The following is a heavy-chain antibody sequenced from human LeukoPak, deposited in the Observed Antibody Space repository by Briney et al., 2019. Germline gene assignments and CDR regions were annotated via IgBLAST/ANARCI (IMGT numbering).Heavy chain of an antibody. V-gene: IGHV4-31*03. CDR1: GGSISSGGYY. D-gene: IGHD3-10*01. J-gene: IGHJ5*02. CDR2: IYYSGST. Sequence: NPSETLSLTCTVSGGSISSGGYYWSWIRQHPGKGLEWIGYIYYSGSTYYNPSLKSRVTTSVDTSKNQFSLKLSSVTAADTAVYYCARDTGPTYYYGSGSYYNGHWFDPWGQGTLVTVSS. CDR3: ARDTGPTYYYGSGSYYNGHWFDP.